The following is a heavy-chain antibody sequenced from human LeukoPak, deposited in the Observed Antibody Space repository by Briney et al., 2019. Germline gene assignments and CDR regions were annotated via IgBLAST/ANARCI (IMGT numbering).Heavy chain of an antibody. Sequence: GGSLRLSCTASGFTFGDYAMTWVRQAPGKGLEWVANIKEDGSKENYVDSVKGRFTISRDNAKNSQYLQMNSLRVEDTAVYYCARDLRSAFDYWGQGTLVTVSS. D-gene: IGHD1-26*01. CDR3: ARDLRSAFDY. J-gene: IGHJ4*02. CDR1: GFTFGDYA. CDR2: IKEDGSKE. V-gene: IGHV3-7*01.